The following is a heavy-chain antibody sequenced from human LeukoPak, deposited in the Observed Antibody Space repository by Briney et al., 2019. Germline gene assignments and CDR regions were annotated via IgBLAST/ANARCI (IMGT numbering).Heavy chain of an antibody. Sequence: GGSMRLSCAASGFTFNFFSMYGVRQSPGKGLEWVAVISYDATNEYYADSVKGRFTISRDDSKSTLYLQMNSLRAEDTAVYYCVRDFASGSYYNLFDYWGQGTLVTVSS. D-gene: IGHD3-10*01. CDR1: GFTFNFFS. CDR2: ISYDATNE. CDR3: VRDFASGSYYNLFDY. J-gene: IGHJ4*02. V-gene: IGHV3-30*04.